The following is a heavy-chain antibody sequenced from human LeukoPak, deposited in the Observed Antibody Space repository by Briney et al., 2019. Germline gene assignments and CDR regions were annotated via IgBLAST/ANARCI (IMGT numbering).Heavy chain of an antibody. D-gene: IGHD2-2*01. CDR2: ISGSGGST. V-gene: IGHV3-23*01. Sequence: PGGSLRLSCAASGFTFSSYGMSWVRQAPGKGLEWVSAISGSGGSTYYADSVKGRFTISRDNSKNTLYLQMNSLRAEDTAVYYCAKDRDIVVVPAAYYWGQGTLVTVSS. J-gene: IGHJ4*02. CDR3: AKDRDIVVVPAAYY. CDR1: GFTFSSYG.